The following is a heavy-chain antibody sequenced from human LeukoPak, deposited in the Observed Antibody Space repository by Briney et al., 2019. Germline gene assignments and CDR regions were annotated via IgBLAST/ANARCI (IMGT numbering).Heavy chain of an antibody. CDR3: ARDGEDILSNWFDP. V-gene: IGHV4-39*01. CDR1: GGSISSSSYY. Sequence: SETLSLTCTVSGGSISSSSYYWGWIRQPPGKGPEWIGSIYYTGSTFQSPSLKSRVTISVDTSKNQFSLKLGSVTAADTAVYYCARDGEDILSNWFDPWGQGILVTVSS. CDR2: IYYTGST. J-gene: IGHJ5*02. D-gene: IGHD2/OR15-2a*01.